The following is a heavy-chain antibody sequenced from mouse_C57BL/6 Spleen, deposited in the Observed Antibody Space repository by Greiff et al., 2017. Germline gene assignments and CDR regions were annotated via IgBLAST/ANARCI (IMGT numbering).Heavy chain of an antibody. V-gene: IGHV1-69*01. CDR2: IDPSDSYP. J-gene: IGHJ1*03. CDR3: ARSIYYYGSSRYFDV. D-gene: IGHD1-1*01. CDR1: GYTFTSYW. Sequence: VQLQQPGAELVMPGASVKLSCKASGYTFTSYWLHWVKQRPGPGLAWIGEIDPSDSYPHYNQQLQGQSSLSLDKSSSTAYMQLSSLTSEDSAVYYCARSIYYYGSSRYFDVWGTGTTVTVSS.